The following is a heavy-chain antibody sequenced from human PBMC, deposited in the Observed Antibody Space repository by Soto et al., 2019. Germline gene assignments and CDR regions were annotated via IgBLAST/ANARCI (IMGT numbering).Heavy chain of an antibody. CDR1: GFTFSSYA. V-gene: IGHV3-30*18. D-gene: IGHD5-12*01. CDR2: ISYDGSNK. Sequence: QVQLLESGGGVVQPGKSLRLSCAASGFTFSSYAMHWVRQAPGKGLEWVAVISYDGSNKFFADSVKGRFSISRDNSNDTVFLQMDSLRVEDTAVYYCAKGKETGYRGAFDSWGQGAPVTVSS. J-gene: IGHJ4*02. CDR3: AKGKETGYRGAFDS.